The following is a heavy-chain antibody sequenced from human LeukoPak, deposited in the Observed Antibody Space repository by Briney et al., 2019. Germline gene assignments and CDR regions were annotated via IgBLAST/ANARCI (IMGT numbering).Heavy chain of an antibody. J-gene: IGHJ3*02. CDR2: IYYSGTT. V-gene: IGHV4-59*01. D-gene: IGHD3-16*01. Sequence: SETLSLTCTVSGGSISSDYWSWIRQPPGKGLEWIGYIYYSGTTNYNPSLKSRVTISVDTSKNQFSLKLNSVTAADTAVYYCAGRSYVDPFDIWGQGTMVTVSS. CDR1: GGSISSDY. CDR3: AGRSYVDPFDI.